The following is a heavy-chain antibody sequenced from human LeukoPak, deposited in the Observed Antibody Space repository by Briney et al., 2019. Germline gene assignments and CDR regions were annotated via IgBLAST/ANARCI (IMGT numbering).Heavy chain of an antibody. V-gene: IGHV3-20*01. CDR3: ASGRRSGAFDI. D-gene: IGHD6-25*01. Sequence: PGGSLRLSCAASGFTFDDYGMSWVRQAPGKGLEWVSGINWNGGSTGYADSVKGRFTISRDNAKNSLYLQVNSLRAEDTALYHCASGRRSGAFDIWGQGTMVTVSS. CDR2: INWNGGST. J-gene: IGHJ3*02. CDR1: GFTFDDYG.